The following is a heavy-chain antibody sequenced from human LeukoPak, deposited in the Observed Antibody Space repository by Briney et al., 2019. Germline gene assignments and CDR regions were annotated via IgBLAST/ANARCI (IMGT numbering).Heavy chain of an antibody. CDR3: ARLVGYCSSTSCYTPFDY. J-gene: IGHJ4*02. D-gene: IGHD2-2*02. V-gene: IGHV5-51*01. CDR1: GYSFTSYR. CDR2: IYPGDSDT. Sequence: PGESLKISCKGSGYSFTSYRIGWVRQMPGKGLEWMGIIYPGDSDTRYSPSFQGQVTISADKSIGTAYLQWSSLKASDTAMYYCARLVGYCSSTSCYTPFDYWGQGTLVTVSS.